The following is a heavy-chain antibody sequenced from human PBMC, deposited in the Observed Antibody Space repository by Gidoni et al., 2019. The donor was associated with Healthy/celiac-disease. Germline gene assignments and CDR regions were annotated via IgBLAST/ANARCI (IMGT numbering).Heavy chain of an antibody. J-gene: IGHJ6*02. CDR3: ARAAGAYGMDV. Sequence: QVQLQESGPGLVKPSETLSITCTVSGGSISSYYWSWIRQPPGKGLEWIGYIYYSGSTNYNPSLKSRVTISVDTSKNQFSLKLSSVTAADTAVYYCARAAGAYGMDVWGQGTTVTVSS. CDR1: GGSISSYY. CDR2: IYYSGST. V-gene: IGHV4-59*01. D-gene: IGHD6-13*01.